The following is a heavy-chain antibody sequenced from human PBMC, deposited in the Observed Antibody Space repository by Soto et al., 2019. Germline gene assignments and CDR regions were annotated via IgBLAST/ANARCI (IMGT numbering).Heavy chain of an antibody. Sequence: PGDSLKVSWNGSGYSFTSYWIGWVRQMPGKGLEWMGIIYPGDSDTRYSPSFQGQVTISADKSISTAYLQWSSLKASDTAMYYCARRASTDSGYDSLHGMDVWGQGTTVTVSS. J-gene: IGHJ6*02. CDR3: ARRASTDSGYDSLHGMDV. CDR2: IYPGDSDT. CDR1: GYSFTSYW. D-gene: IGHD5-12*01. V-gene: IGHV5-51*01.